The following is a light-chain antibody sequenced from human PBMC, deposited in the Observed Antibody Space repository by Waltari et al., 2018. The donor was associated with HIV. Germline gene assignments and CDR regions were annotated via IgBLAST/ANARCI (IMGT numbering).Light chain of an antibody. CDR2: GNS. CDR1: SSNIGAGYD. CDR3: QSYDSSLSGPRV. J-gene: IGLJ1*01. V-gene: IGLV1-40*01. Sequence: QSVLTQPPSVSGAPGQRVTISCTGSSSNIGAGYDVHWYQQLPGTAPKLLIYGNSNRPSGVPDRFSGSKSGTSASLAITGLQADDEADYYCQSYDSSLSGPRVFGTGTKVTVL.